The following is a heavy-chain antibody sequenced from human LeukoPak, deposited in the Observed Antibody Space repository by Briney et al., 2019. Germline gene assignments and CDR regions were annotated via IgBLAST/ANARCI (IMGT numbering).Heavy chain of an antibody. CDR2: INPNSGGT. V-gene: IGHV1-2*02. Sequence: GASVKVSCKASGYTFTGYYMHWVRQAPGQGLEWMGWINPNSGGTNYAQKFQGRITMTREKSSSTVFMEVTSLRSDDTAVYYCAKTNSTAMAFDFWGQGTLVTVSS. J-gene: IGHJ4*02. CDR1: GYTFTGYY. CDR3: AKTNSTAMAFDF. D-gene: IGHD5-18*01.